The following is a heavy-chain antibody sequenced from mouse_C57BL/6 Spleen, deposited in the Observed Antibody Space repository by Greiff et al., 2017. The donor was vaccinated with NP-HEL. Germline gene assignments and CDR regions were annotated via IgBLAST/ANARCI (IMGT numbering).Heavy chain of an antibody. Sequence: EVKLVESGGGLVKPGGSLKLSCAASGFTFSDYGMHWVRQAPEKGLAWVAYISSGSSTIYYADTVKGRFTISRDNAKNTLFLQMTSLRSEDTAMYYCARSPYYDYDVFAYWGQGTLVTVSA. J-gene: IGHJ3*01. CDR3: ARSPYYDYDVFAY. V-gene: IGHV5-17*01. CDR1: GFTFSDYG. D-gene: IGHD2-4*01. CDR2: ISSGSSTI.